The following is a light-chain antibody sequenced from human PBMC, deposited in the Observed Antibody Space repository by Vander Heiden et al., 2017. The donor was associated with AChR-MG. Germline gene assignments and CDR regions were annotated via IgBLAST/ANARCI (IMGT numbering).Light chain of an antibody. CDR1: SSDLGAYNY. Sequence: SALTQPPSASCAISCTGSSSDLGAYNYVSWYQQHPDKAPKLIIYEVSNRPSGGPGRLSGSKSGDTAALTVSGLQAEVDADYYFTSYACRNDLLSGGGTKLTVL. CDR3: TSYACRNDLL. V-gene: IGLV2-8*01. CDR2: EVS. J-gene: IGLJ3*02.